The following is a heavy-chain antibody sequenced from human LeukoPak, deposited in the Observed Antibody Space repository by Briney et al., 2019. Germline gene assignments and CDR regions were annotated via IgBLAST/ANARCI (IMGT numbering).Heavy chain of an antibody. CDR2: IYYSGST. D-gene: IGHD2-15*01. J-gene: IGHJ4*02. Sequence: SETLSLTCTVSGGSISSSSYYWGWIRQPPGKGLEWIGSIYYSGSTYSNPSLKSRVTISVDTSKNQFSLKLNSVTAADTAVYFCASSKKGGGSGYWGQGTLVTVSS. CDR3: ASSKKGGGSGY. CDR1: GGSISSSSYY. V-gene: IGHV4-39*01.